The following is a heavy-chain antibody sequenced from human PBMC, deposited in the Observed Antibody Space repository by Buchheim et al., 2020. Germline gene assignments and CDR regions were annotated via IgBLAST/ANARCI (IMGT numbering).Heavy chain of an antibody. V-gene: IGHV3-30-3*01. CDR2: ISYDGSNK. Sequence: QVQLVESGGGVVQPGRSLRLSCAASGFTFSSYAMHWVRQAPGKGLEWVAVISYDGSNKYYADSVKGRFTISRENSKNTLYLQMNSLRAEDTAVYYCARVVTYDYVWGSYRPYYYYGMDVWGQGTT. CDR1: GFTFSSYA. CDR3: ARVVTYDYVWGSYRPYYYYGMDV. J-gene: IGHJ6*02. D-gene: IGHD3-16*02.